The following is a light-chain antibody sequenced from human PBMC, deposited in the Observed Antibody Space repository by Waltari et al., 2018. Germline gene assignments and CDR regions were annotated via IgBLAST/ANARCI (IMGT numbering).Light chain of an antibody. CDR3: QQYDGIVVT. Sequence: EIVLTHSPCTLSLSPGDRATLSCRASQTVSTIALSWYQQKPGQAPRVLIYSTYNRATGIPDRFSGSGSGTDFTLTINRLAPEDFAMYYCQQYDGIVVTFGGGTKVEI. J-gene: IGKJ4*01. V-gene: IGKV3-20*01. CDR2: STY. CDR1: QTVSTIA.